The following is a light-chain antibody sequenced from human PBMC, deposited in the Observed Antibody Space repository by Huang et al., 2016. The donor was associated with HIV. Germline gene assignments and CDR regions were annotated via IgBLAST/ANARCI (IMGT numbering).Light chain of an antibody. CDR1: QGISSY. CDR2: GAS. V-gene: IGKV1-39*01. J-gene: IGKJ1*01. CDR3: QQSHTIPWT. Sequence: DIQMTQSPSSLSASVGDRVTISCRASQGISSYLNWYQHNPGEAPRLLIYGASTLQTGDPSRFSGSGSGTYFTLTISSLRPEDFATYYCQQSHTIPWTFGQGTRV.